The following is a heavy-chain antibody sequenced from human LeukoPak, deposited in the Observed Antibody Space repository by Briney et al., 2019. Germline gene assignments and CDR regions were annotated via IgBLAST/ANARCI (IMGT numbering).Heavy chain of an antibody. CDR1: GYTFTRYG. CDR2: ISAYNGNT. D-gene: IGHD6-19*01. V-gene: IGHV1-18*01. J-gene: IGHJ6*02. CDR3: ARMEYSSGWTDYYYYGMDV. Sequence: ASVKVSCKASGYTFTRYGISWVRQAPGQGLEWMGWISAYNGNTNYAQKLQGRVTMTTDTSTSTAYMELRSLRSDDTAVYYCARMEYSSGWTDYYYYGMDVWGQGTTVTVSS.